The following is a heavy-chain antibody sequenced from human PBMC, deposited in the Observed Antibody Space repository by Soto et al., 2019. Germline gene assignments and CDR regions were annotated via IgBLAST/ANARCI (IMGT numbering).Heavy chain of an antibody. CDR1: YDSMIMYD. V-gene: IGHV4-59*01. Sequence: LSLTCILSYDSMIMYDLIWIRQPPGKGLQWIGYFFYRGGTAYNPYLKSRVTISLDISKKQFSLNMNSVTAADTAAYFCDIVQLVEKVIDYWGKGXLVTV. CDR2: FFYRGGT. J-gene: IGHJ4*02. D-gene: IGHD1-1*01. CDR3: DIVQLVEKVIDY.